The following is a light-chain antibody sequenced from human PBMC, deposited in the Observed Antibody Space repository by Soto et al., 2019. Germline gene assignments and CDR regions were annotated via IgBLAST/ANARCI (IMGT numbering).Light chain of an antibody. J-gene: IGKJ1*01. CDR2: GAS. CDR1: QSISST. CDR3: QQYNSLWT. Sequence: EIVMTQAPATLSVSLGERATLSCRASQSISSTLAWYQQKPGQAPRLLIYGASSLDTGIPTRFSGSGSGTEFTLTISSLQPDDFATYYCQQYNSLWTFGQGTKVDIK. V-gene: IGKV3-15*01.